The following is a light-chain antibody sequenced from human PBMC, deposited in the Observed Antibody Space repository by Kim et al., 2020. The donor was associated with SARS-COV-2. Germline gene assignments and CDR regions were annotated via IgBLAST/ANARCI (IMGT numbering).Light chain of an antibody. Sequence: RVTVCSTGSNSNIDLGYDVQWCRQFPAKAPKLLIHANDNRPSGVPYRFSDSKSGTSASLAITGLQAEDEADDYCQSYDTSLRGSVFGTGTKVTVL. J-gene: IGLJ1*01. CDR1: NSNIDLGYD. CDR3: QSYDTSLRGSV. V-gene: IGLV1-40*01. CDR2: AND.